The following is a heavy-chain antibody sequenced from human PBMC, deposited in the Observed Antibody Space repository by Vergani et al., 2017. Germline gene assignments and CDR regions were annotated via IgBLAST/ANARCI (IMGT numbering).Heavy chain of an antibody. V-gene: IGHV3-30*18. D-gene: IGHD1-14*01. J-gene: IGHJ4*02. Sequence: VQLLESGGGVVQPGRSLRLSCAASGFTFSSYGMHWVRQAPGKGLEWVAVISYDGSNKYYADSVKGRFTISRDNSKNTLYLQMNSLRAEDTAVYYCAKGRTPGYWGQGTLVTVSS. CDR1: GFTFSSYG. CDR3: AKGRTPGY. CDR2: ISYDGSNK.